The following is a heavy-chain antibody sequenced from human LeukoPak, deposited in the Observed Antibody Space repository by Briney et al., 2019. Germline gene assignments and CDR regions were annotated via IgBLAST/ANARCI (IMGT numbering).Heavy chain of an antibody. Sequence: GGSLRLSCAASGFTFSSYWMSWVRQAPGKGLEWVANIKQDGSEKYYVDSVKGRFTISRDNAKNSLYLQMNSLRADDTAVYYCARGGYDSSGYRIEDYWGQGTLVTVSS. CDR2: IKQDGSEK. V-gene: IGHV3-7*01. CDR1: GFTFSSYW. D-gene: IGHD3-22*01. J-gene: IGHJ4*02. CDR3: ARGGYDSSGYRIEDY.